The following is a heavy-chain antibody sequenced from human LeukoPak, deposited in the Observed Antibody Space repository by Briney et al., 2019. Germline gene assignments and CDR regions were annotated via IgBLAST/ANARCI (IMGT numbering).Heavy chain of an antibody. CDR3: ATRGDSPQWYFDL. D-gene: IGHD2-21*01. CDR1: GFTFSSYG. Sequence: GGSLRLSWAASGFTFSSYGMHWVRQAPGKGLEWVAFIRYDGSNKYYADSVKGRFTISRDNSKNTLYLQMNSLRADDTAVYYCATRGDSPQWYFDLWGRGTLVTVSS. V-gene: IGHV3-30*02. J-gene: IGHJ2*01. CDR2: IRYDGSNK.